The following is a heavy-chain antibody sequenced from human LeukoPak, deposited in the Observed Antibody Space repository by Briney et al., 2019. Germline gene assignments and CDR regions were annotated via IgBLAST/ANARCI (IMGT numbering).Heavy chain of an antibody. J-gene: IGHJ3*02. Sequence: SETLSLTCTVSGGSISSYYWSWIRQPAGKGLEWTGRIYTSGSTNYNPSLKSRVTMSVDTSKNQFSLKLSSVTAADTAVYYCARVWGVTVYDAFDIWGQGTMVTVSS. CDR3: ARVWGVTVYDAFDI. CDR1: GGSISSYY. D-gene: IGHD3-10*01. V-gene: IGHV4-4*07. CDR2: IYTSGST.